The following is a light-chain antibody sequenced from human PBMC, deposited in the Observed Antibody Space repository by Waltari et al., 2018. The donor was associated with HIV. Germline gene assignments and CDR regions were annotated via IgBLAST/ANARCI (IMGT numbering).Light chain of an antibody. J-gene: IGLJ3*02. CDR1: SNNVGFQG. CDR2: RNN. CDR3: SAGDSSLNVWV. V-gene: IGLV10-54*01. Sequence: QAGLTQPPSVSKGLRQTATLTCTGNSNNVGFQGAAWLQQHQGHPPKLLSYRNNYRPSGISERFSASRSGNTASLTIIGLQPEDEADYYCSAGDSSLNVWVFGGGTKLTVL.